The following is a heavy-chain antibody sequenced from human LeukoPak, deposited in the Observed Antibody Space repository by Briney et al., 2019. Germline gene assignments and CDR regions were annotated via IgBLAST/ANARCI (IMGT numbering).Heavy chain of an antibody. V-gene: IGHV4-31*03. Sequence: SETLSLTCTVSGGSISSGVNYWSWIRQHPGQGLEWIRYIYYSGSTYYNPSLKSRVTISVDTSKNQFSLKLSSVTAADTAVYYCARAYCTNGVCYYFDYWGQGTLVTVSS. CDR2: IYYSGST. CDR3: ARAYCTNGVCYYFDY. J-gene: IGHJ4*02. CDR1: GGSISSGVNY. D-gene: IGHD2-8*01.